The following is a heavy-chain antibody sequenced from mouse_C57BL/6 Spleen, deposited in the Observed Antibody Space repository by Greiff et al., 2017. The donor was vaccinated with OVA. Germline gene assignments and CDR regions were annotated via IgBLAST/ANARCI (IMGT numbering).Heavy chain of an antibody. CDR1: GYTFTDHT. D-gene: IGHD2-4*01. Sequence: LQESDAELVKPGASVKISCKVSGYTFTDHTIHWLKQRPEQGLEWIGYIYPRDGSTKYNEKFKGKATLTADKSSSTAYMQLNSLTSEDSAVYFCARRDYDYDLFDYWGQGTTLTVSS. J-gene: IGHJ2*01. V-gene: IGHV1-78*01. CDR2: IYPRDGST. CDR3: ARRDYDYDLFDY.